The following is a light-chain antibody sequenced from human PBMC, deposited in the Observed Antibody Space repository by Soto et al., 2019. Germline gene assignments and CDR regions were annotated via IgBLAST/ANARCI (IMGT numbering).Light chain of an antibody. CDR3: QQYNYNPWT. CDR2: KAS. V-gene: IGKV1-5*03. J-gene: IGKJ1*01. Sequence: DVKMTQSPSTLSASIGDRVTIACRASQNIINWLAWYQQKRGKAPKLLIYKASSLESGVPSRFSGSGSGTEFTLTISSLQPDDFATYYCQQYNYNPWTFGQGTKVDIK. CDR1: QNIINW.